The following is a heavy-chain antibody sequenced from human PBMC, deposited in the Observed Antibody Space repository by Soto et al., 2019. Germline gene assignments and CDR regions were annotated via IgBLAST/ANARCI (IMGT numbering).Heavy chain of an antibody. CDR1: GFTFSSYG. D-gene: IGHD2-21*02. Sequence: GGSLRLSCAASGFTFSSYGMHWVRQAPGKGLEWVAVIWYDGSNKYYADSVKGRFTISRDNSKNTLYLQMNSLRAEDTAVYYCARDSEEAGHVVVTAFDIWGQGTMVTVSS. V-gene: IGHV3-33*01. J-gene: IGHJ3*02. CDR2: IWYDGSNK. CDR3: ARDSEEAGHVVVTAFDI.